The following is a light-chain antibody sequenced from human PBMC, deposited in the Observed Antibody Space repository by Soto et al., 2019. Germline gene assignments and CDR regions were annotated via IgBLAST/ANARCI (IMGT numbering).Light chain of an antibody. CDR3: PQYGSSLLT. CDR2: GAS. V-gene: IGKV3-20*01. CDR1: QSVSSSD. J-gene: IGKJ4*01. Sequence: EIVLTQSPGTLSLSPGERATLSCRASQSVSSSDLAWYQQKPGQAPSLLIYGASSMATGIPDRFSGSGSGTDFTLTISRLEPADCAVYYCPQYGSSLLTFGGGTKVEIK.